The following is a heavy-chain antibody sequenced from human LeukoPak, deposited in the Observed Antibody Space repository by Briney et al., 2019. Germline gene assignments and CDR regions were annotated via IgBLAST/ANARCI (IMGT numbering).Heavy chain of an antibody. CDR1: GFTFSDAW. CDR2: IKSKRDFETI. CDR3: MIDVPGGSYPFDY. V-gene: IGHV3-15*01. D-gene: IGHD1-26*01. Sequence: GGSLRLSCAASGFTFSDAWMNWVRQATGKGLEWVGRIKSKRDFETIDYAAPVKGRFTISRDDSRNTLYLQMNSLKIEDTALYYCMIDVPGGSYPFDYWGQGTLVTVSS. J-gene: IGHJ4*02.